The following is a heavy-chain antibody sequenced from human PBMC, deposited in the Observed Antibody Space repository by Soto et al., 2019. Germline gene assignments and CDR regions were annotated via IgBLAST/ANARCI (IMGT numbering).Heavy chain of an antibody. CDR3: AYLTHSGITIFGVVINHWPSFDY. D-gene: IGHD3-3*01. J-gene: IGHJ4*02. V-gene: IGHV1-69*01. CDR1: GGTFSSYA. CDR2: IIPICGTA. Sequence: QVQLVQSGAEVKQPGSSVKVSCKASGGTFSSYAISWVRQAPGQGLEWMGGIIPICGTANYAQKFQGRVTITADEATSTAYMEMSSLRSEDKAVYDCAYLTHSGITIFGVVINHWPSFDYWGQGTLVTVSS.